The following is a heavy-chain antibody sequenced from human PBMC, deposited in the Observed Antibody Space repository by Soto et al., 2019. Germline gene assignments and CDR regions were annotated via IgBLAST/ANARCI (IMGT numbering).Heavy chain of an antibody. CDR2: IYYSGST. J-gene: IGHJ6*02. CDR1: GGSISSYY. CDR3: ARTKAARAHYYYGMDV. V-gene: IGHV4-59*01. Sequence: SETLSLTCTVSGGSISSYYWSWIRQPPGKGLEWIGYIYYSGSTNYNPSLKSRVTISVDTSKNQFSLKLSSVPAADTAVYYCARTKAARAHYYYGMDVWGQGTTVTVSS. D-gene: IGHD6-13*01.